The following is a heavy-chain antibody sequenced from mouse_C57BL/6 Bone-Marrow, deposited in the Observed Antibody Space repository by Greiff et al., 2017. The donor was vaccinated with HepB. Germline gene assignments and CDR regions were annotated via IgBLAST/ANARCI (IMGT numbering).Heavy chain of an antibody. CDR3: AIPQTAQAY. Sequence: VQLQQSGPVLVKPGASVKMSCKASGYTFTDYYMNWVKQSHGKSLEWIGVINPYNGGTSYNQKFKGKATLTVDKSSSTAYMELNSLTSEDSAVYYCAIPQTAQAYWGQGTTLTGSS. J-gene: IGHJ2*01. D-gene: IGHD3-2*02. CDR1: GYTFTDYY. CDR2: INPYNGGT. V-gene: IGHV1-19*01.